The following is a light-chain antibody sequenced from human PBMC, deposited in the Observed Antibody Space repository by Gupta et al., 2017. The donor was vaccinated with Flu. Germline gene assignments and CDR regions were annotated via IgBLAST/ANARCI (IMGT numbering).Light chain of an antibody. CDR2: DVS. J-gene: IGKJ4*01. CDR3: QQEDSPSVT. V-gene: IGKV3-20*01. CDR1: QSVGSNS. Sequence: EIVLTQSPGTLSLSPGEKLTLSCRASQSVGSNSLAWYHQKPGQAPRLLIYDVSSRATGIPDRFSGSGSGRDFTLPISRLEPEDFGMYYCQQEDSPSVTFGGGTRVEVK.